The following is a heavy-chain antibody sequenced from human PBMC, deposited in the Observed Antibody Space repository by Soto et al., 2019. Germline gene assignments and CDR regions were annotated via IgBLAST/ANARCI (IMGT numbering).Heavy chain of an antibody. Sequence: QVQLVESGGGVVQPGTSLRLSCAASGFSLSDYGMHWVRQSPGKGLEWVALISYDGSDKYYADSVKGRFTISRDNSMNTLYLQMSHLRADDTGFYYCANEGGIAVADYYGMDVWGQGTTVTVSS. CDR3: ANEGGIAVADYYGMDV. CDR1: GFSLSDYG. CDR2: ISYDGSDK. V-gene: IGHV3-30*18. J-gene: IGHJ6*02. D-gene: IGHD6-19*01.